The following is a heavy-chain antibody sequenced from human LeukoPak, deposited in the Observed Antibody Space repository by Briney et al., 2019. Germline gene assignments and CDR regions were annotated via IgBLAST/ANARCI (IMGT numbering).Heavy chain of an antibody. D-gene: IGHD3-22*01. J-gene: IGHJ4*02. V-gene: IGHV1-24*01. CDR3: ATMRPYYYDSSGYTYYFDY. CDR2: FDPEDGET. Sequence: ASVKVSCKVSGYTLTELSMHWARQAPGKGLEWMGGFDPEDGETIYAQKFQGRVTMTEDTSTDTAYMELSSLRSEDTAVYYCATMRPYYYDSSGYTYYFDYWGQGTLVTVSS. CDR1: GYTLTELS.